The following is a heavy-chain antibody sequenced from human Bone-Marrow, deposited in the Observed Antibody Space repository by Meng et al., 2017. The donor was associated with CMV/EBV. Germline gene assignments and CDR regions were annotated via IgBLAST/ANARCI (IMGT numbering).Heavy chain of an antibody. CDR1: GGSVRSDY. D-gene: IGHD2-15*01. J-gene: IGHJ4*02. CDR3: ARAGNVGYCRDSACWGYFDH. V-gene: IGHV4-59*02. Sequence: SETLSLTCTVSGGSVRSDYWSWIRQPPGKGLEWIGYVHQTRGSNYNPSLNDRVFISGDTSRNQFSLNLRSVTSADTAVYYCARAGNVGYCRDSACWGYFDHWGQGRLVTVSS. CDR2: VHQTRGS.